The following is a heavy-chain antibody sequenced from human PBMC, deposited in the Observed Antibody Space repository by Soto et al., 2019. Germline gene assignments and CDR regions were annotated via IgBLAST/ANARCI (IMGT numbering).Heavy chain of an antibody. CDR3: AKGHDILTGYYEGY. Sequence: QVQLVESGGGVVQPGRSLRLSCAASGFTFSSYGMHWVRQAPGKGLEWVAVISYDGSNKYYADSVKGRFTISRDNSKNTLYLQMNSLRAEDTAVYYCAKGHDILTGYYEGYWGQGTLVTVSS. CDR2: ISYDGSNK. V-gene: IGHV3-30*18. CDR1: GFTFSSYG. D-gene: IGHD3-9*01. J-gene: IGHJ4*02.